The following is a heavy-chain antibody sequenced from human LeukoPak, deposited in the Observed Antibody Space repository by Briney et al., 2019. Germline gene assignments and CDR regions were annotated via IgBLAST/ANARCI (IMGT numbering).Heavy chain of an antibody. V-gene: IGHV5-51*01. Sequence: GESLKISCKGSGYSFTSYWIGWVRQMPGKGLEWMGIIYPGDSDTRYSPSFQGQVTISADKSISTAYLQWSSLKASDTAMYYCARHRDGYNYGDFRAFDIWGQGTMVTVAS. CDR3: ARHRDGYNYGDFRAFDI. D-gene: IGHD5-24*01. J-gene: IGHJ3*02. CDR1: GYSFTSYW. CDR2: IYPGDSDT.